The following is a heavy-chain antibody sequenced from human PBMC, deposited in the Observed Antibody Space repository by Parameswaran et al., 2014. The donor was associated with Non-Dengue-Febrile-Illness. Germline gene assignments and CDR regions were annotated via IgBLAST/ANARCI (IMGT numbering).Heavy chain of an antibody. V-gene: IGHV1-46*01. D-gene: IGHD3-3*01. Sequence: WVRQAPGQGLEWMGIINPSGGSTSYAQKFQGRVTMTRDTSTSTVYMELSSLRSEDTAVYYCASATFGVVTHDAFDIWGQGTMVTVSS. CDR2: INPSGGST. J-gene: IGHJ3*02. CDR3: ASATFGVVTHDAFDI.